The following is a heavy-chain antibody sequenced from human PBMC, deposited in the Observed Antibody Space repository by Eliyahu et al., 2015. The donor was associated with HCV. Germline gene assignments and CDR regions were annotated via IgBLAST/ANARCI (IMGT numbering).Heavy chain of an antibody. J-gene: IGHJ4*02. CDR2: IYWDDDK. Sequence: QVTLKESGPTLVKPTQTLTLTCTFSGFSLTTSGVGVGWIRQPPGKALEWLTLIYWDDDKRYNPSLKSRLTITKDTSKXQVVLTMTNMDPVDTATYYCAXNAAARPSLGYWGQGTLVTVSS. V-gene: IGHV2-5*02. CDR1: GFSLTTSGVG. D-gene: IGHD6-6*01. CDR3: AXNAAARPSLGY.